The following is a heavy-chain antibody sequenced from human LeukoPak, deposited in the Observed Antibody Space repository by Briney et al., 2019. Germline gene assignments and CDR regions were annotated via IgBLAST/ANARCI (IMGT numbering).Heavy chain of an antibody. CDR1: GFTFSSYG. D-gene: IGHD6-13*01. CDR2: IWYDGSNK. CDR3: ARAIGSSGWYYFDY. Sequence: GGSLRLSCAASGFTFSSYGMHWVRQAPGKGLEWVAVIWYDGSNKYYADSVKGRFTIPRDNSKNTLYLQMNSLRAEDTAVYYCARAIGSSGWYYFDYWGQGTLVTVSS. J-gene: IGHJ4*02. V-gene: IGHV3-33*01.